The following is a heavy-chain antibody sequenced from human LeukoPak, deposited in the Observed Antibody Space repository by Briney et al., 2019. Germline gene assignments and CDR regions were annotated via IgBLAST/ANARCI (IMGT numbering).Heavy chain of an antibody. Sequence: GRSLRLSCAASGFTFSSYAMHWVRQAPGKGLEWVAVISYDGSNKYYADSVKGRFTISRDNSKNTLYLQMNSLRAEDTAVYYCARDWRAGYYGMDVWGQGTTVTVSS. D-gene: IGHD3-3*01. CDR3: ARDWRAGYYGMDV. CDR1: GFTFSSYA. J-gene: IGHJ6*02. V-gene: IGHV3-30-3*01. CDR2: ISYDGSNK.